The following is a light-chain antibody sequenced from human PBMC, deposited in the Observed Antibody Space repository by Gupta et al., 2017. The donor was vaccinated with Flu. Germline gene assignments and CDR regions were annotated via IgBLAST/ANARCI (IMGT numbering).Light chain of an antibody. CDR3: HQYDTWPPYN. J-gene: IGKJ2*01. CDR1: QSVSNE. V-gene: IGKV3-15*01. Sequence: IVMTQSPATLSVSPGERATLSCRASQSVSNEIVWYQQKFGQAPRLLIYDASTRATGVPGRFSGSGSGTDFTLTISSLQSEDFAVYYCHQYDTWPPYNFGQGTKLEIK. CDR2: DAS.